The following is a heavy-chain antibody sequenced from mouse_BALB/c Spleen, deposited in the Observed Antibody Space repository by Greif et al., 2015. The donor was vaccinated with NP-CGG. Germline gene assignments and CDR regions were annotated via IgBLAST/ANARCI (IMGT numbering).Heavy chain of an antibody. CDR2: IRNKANGYTT. Sequence: EVKLMESGGGLVQPGGSLRLSCATSGFTFTDYYMSWVRQPPGKALEWLGFIRNKANGYTTEYSASVKGRFTISRDNSQIMRFLQMTTLRTEDSATYCCARVAFPSYAMYYWGQGPSVTVSS. CDR3: ARVAFPSYAMYY. J-gene: IGHJ4*01. V-gene: IGHV7-3*02. CDR1: GFTFTDYY.